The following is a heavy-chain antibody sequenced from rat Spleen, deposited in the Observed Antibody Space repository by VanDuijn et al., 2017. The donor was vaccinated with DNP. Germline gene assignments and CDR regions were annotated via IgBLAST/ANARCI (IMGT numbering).Heavy chain of an antibody. CDR3: ARHGDYGSYGAMDA. D-gene: IGHD1-3*01. V-gene: IGHV5-31*01. CDR2: ITSSGGST. CDR1: GFTFNNYW. Sequence: EVQLVESGGDLVQPGRSLKLSCVASGFTFNNYWMTWIRQVPGKGLEWVASITSSGGSTYYPDSVKGRFTISRDNAKNTLYLQMNSLRSEDTATYYCARHGDYGSYGAMDAWGQGTSVTVSS. J-gene: IGHJ4*01.